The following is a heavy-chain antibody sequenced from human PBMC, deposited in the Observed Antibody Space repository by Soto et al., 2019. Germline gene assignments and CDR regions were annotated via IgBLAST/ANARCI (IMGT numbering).Heavy chain of an antibody. D-gene: IGHD6-19*01. CDR3: ARELIAVAGSYYYYGMDV. CDR1: GFTFSSYG. CDR2: IWYDGSNK. J-gene: IGHJ6*02. Sequence: QVQLVESGGGVVQPGRSLRLSCAASGFTFSSYGMHWVRQAPGKGLEWVAVIWYDGSNKYYADSVKGRFTISRDNSKNTMYLHMNSLRAEDTAVYYWARELIAVAGSYYYYGMDVWGQGTTVTVSS. V-gene: IGHV3-33*01.